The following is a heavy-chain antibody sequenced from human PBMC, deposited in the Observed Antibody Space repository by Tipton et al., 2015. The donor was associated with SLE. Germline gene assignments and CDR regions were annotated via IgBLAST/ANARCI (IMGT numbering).Heavy chain of an antibody. CDR2: MSAGGTI. CDR3: ASKAGPDCSVGTCFYFDF. CDR1: GFTFNNYA. Sequence: SLRLSCAASGFTFNNYAMNWVRQAPGKGLEWVSVMSAGGTIYYADSVKGRFSISRDNSNNILYLQMNSLRAEDTAIYYCASKAGPDCSVGTCFYFDFWGQGTPVTVSS. D-gene: IGHD2-15*01. J-gene: IGHJ4*02. V-gene: IGHV3-23*01.